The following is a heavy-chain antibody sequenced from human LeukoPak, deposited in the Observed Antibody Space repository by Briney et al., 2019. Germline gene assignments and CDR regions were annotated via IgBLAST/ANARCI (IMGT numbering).Heavy chain of an antibody. CDR3: AREGSSGWHDAFDI. V-gene: IGHV4-59*01. J-gene: IGHJ3*02. Sequence: SETLSLTCTVSGGSISTYYWSWIRQPPGKGLEGIGYIYYSGSTNYNPSLKSRVTISVDTSKNQFSLKLSSVTAADTAVYYCAREGSSGWHDAFDIWGQGTMVTVSS. CDR2: IYYSGST. CDR1: GGSISTYY. D-gene: IGHD6-19*01.